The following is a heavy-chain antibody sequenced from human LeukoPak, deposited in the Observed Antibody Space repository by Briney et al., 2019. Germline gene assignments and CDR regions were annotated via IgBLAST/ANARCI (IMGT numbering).Heavy chain of an antibody. CDR1: GYTFTSYY. J-gene: IGHJ5*02. Sequence: ASVKVSCKASGYTFTSYYMHLVRQAPGQGLEWMGIINPSGGSTSYAQKFQGRVTMTRDTSTSTVYMELSSLRSEDTAVYYCARDRVVRGVIKYWFDPWGQGTLVTVSS. D-gene: IGHD3-10*01. V-gene: IGHV1-46*01. CDR3: ARDRVVRGVIKYWFDP. CDR2: INPSGGST.